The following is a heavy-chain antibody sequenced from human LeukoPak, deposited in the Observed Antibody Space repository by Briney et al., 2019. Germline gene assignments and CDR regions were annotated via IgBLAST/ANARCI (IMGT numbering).Heavy chain of an antibody. D-gene: IGHD6-13*01. CDR2: INPNSGGA. Sequence: ASVKVSCKASGYTFTGYYMHWVRQAPGQGLEWVGWINPNSGGANYAQKFQGRVTMTRDTSISTAYMELSRLRSDDTAVYYCARGRNIAAAGTRWFDPWGQGTLVTVSS. J-gene: IGHJ5*02. CDR1: GYTFTGYY. V-gene: IGHV1-2*02. CDR3: ARGRNIAAAGTRWFDP.